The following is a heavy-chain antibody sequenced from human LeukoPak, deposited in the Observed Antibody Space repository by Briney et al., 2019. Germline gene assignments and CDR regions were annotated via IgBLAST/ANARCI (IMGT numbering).Heavy chain of an antibody. J-gene: IGHJ4*02. CDR3: ARHPEPGYCSSTSCHESYFDY. V-gene: IGHV3-23*01. Sequence: GGSLRLSCAASGFAFSSCAMSWVRQAPGKGLEWVSAISGSGGRPYYADSVKGRFTISRDNSKNTLYLQMNSLRAEDTAVYYCARHPEPGYCSSTSCHESYFDYWGQGTLVTVSS. CDR2: ISGSGGRP. CDR1: GFAFSSCA. D-gene: IGHD2-2*01.